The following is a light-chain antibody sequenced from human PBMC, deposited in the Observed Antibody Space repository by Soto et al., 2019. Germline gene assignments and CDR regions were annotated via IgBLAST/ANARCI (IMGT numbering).Light chain of an antibody. CDR2: GAS. J-gene: IGKJ1*01. CDR3: QLYGTSRT. CDR1: QTVSRSA. Sequence: EIVFTQSPGTLSLSPGERATLSCRASQTVSRSALAWYQQKPGQAPRLLIYGASNRATGIPDRFSGSGSGTDFTLTISRLEPEDFAVYYCQLYGTSRTFGQGTKVDIK. V-gene: IGKV3-20*01.